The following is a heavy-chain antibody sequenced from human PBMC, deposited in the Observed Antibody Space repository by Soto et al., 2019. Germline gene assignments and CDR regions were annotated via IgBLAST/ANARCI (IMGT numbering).Heavy chain of an antibody. D-gene: IGHD1-1*01. Sequence: NPSETLSLTCTGSGASISGFYWSWIRKPAGKGLEWIGRIYATGTTDYNPSLKSRVMMSVDTSKKQFSLKLRSVTAADTAVYYCARDGTKTLRAWFDPWGQGISVTVSS. CDR2: IYATGTT. J-gene: IGHJ5*02. CDR3: ARDGTKTLRAWFDP. CDR1: GASISGFY. V-gene: IGHV4-4*07.